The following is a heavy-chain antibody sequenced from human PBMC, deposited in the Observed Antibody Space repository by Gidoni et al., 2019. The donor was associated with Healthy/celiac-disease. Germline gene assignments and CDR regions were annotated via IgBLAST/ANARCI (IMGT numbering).Heavy chain of an antibody. CDR3: ASAKATVAAAAKGPPAY. Sequence: EVQLVESGGGLVKSGGSLILSFAASVFTFSSYSMDWVRQAPGKGLEWGSSISSSSSYIYYADSVKGRFTISGNNDKKSLYLQMNSLRAEDTAVYYCASAKATVAAAAKGPPAYWGQGTLVTVSS. CDR2: ISSSSSYI. CDR1: VFTFSSYS. J-gene: IGHJ4*02. V-gene: IGHV3-21*01. D-gene: IGHD6-13*01.